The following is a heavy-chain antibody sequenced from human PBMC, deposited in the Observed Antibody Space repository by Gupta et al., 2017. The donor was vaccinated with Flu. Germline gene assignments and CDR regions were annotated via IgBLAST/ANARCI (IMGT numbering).Heavy chain of an antibody. Sequence: QEQQVESGGDVVQHGRSLRLCCAASGFSFCNYGMHWVRQAPGKGLEWVAVISNDGSNKYYADSVKGRFTISRDNSKNTLYLQMNSLRTEDTAVYYCAKDLKWNYNNYGMNVWGQGTTVTVSS. V-gene: IGHV3-30*18. CDR3: AKDLKWNYNNYGMNV. J-gene: IGHJ6*02. CDR1: GFSFCNYG. CDR2: ISNDGSNK. D-gene: IGHD5-24*01.